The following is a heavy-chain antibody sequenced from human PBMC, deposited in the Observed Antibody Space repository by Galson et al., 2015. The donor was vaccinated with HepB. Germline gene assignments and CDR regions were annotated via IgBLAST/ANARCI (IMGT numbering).Heavy chain of an antibody. V-gene: IGHV3-9*01. J-gene: IGHJ2*01. CDR3: AKDTGRGYYDSSGYTWYFDL. Sequence: SLRLSCAASGFTFDDYGMHWVRQAPGKGLEWVSGISWNSGSIGYADSAKGRFTISRDSAKNSLYLQMNSLRAEDTALYYCAKDTGRGYYDSSGYTWYFDLWGRGTLVTVSS. CDR1: GFTFDDYG. D-gene: IGHD3-22*01. CDR2: ISWNSGSI.